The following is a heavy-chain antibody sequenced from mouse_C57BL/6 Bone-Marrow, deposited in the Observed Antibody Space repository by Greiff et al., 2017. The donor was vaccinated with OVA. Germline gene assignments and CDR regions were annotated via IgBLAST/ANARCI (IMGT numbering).Heavy chain of an antibody. J-gene: IGHJ3*01. CDR3: AQIARGNWGAWFAY. Sequence: QVTLKVSGPGILQPSQTLSLTCSFSGFSLSTSNMGIVRLRQPSGKGLEWLAHIWWNDDKYYNPSLKSRLTISKDTSNNQVFLKITSGDTADTATYYCAQIARGNWGAWFAYWGQGTLVTVSA. V-gene: IGHV8-5*01. CDR1: GFSLSTSNMG. D-gene: IGHD4-1*01. CDR2: IWWNDDK.